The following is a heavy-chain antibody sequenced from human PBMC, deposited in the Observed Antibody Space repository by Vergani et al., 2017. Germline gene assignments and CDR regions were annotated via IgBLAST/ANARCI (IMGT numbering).Heavy chain of an antibody. J-gene: IGHJ5*02. Sequence: VQLLESGGGLVQPGGSLRLSCAASGFTFIMHAMSWVRQAPGKGLEWIGSIYYSGSTYYNPSLESRVTMSVDTSKSLFSLKLSSVTAADTAVYYCTRHWAVVAANSWFDPWGQRTLVTVSS. CDR1: GFTFIMHA. CDR2: IYYSGST. V-gene: IGHV4-38-2*01. D-gene: IGHD2-15*01. CDR3: TRHWAVVAANSWFDP.